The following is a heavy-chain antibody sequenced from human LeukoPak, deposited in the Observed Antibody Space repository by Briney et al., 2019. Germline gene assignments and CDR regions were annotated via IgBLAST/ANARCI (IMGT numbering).Heavy chain of an antibody. J-gene: IGHJ5*02. CDR3: ARDRRARSSGHPGDWFDP. CDR1: GYTFTGYY. CDR2: INPNSGGT. Sequence: ASVKVSCKASGYTFTGYYMHWVRQAPGQGLEWMGWINPNSGGTNYAQKFQGRVTMTRDTSISTAYMELRRLRSDDTAVYYCARDRRARSSGHPGDWFDPWGQGTLVTDCS. D-gene: IGHD6-19*01. V-gene: IGHV1-2*02.